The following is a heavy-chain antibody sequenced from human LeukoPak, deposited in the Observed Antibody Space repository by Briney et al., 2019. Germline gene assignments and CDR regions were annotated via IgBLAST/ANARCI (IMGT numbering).Heavy chain of an antibody. D-gene: IGHD3-9*01. Sequence: GGSLRLSCAASGFTFSTYTMSWVRQATGKGLEWVSAMSGSEDYIYYADSVKGRFTISRDNSKNTLYLQMNSLRAEDTAVYHCAKEVLNYEIPYWYFDLWGRGTLVTVSS. V-gene: IGHV3-23*01. J-gene: IGHJ2*01. CDR2: MSGSEDYI. CDR1: GFTFSTYT. CDR3: AKEVLNYEIPYWYFDL.